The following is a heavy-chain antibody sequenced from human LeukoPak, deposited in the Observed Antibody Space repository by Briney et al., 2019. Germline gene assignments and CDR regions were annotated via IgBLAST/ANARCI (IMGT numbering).Heavy chain of an antibody. CDR3: AKDMAAYYYASGNIDD. Sequence: GGSLRLSCAASGFTFDDYAMHWVRHAPGKGLEWVSLISWNGGGTYYADTVKGRFTISRDNSKNSLYLQMNSLRAEDTALYYCAKDMAAYYYASGNIDDWGQGTLVTVSS. CDR2: ISWNGGGT. D-gene: IGHD3-10*01. V-gene: IGHV3-43D*03. J-gene: IGHJ4*02. CDR1: GFTFDDYA.